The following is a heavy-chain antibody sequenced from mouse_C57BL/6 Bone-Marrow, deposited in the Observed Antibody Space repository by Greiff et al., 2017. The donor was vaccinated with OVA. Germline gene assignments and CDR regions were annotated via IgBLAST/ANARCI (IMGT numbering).Heavy chain of an antibody. CDR1: GFTFSNYW. CDR2: IRLKSDNYAT. V-gene: IGHV6-3*01. J-gene: IGHJ4*01. CDR3: TYLLWYHYYAMDY. D-gene: IGHD2-1*01. Sequence: EVQRVESGGGLVQPGGSMKLSCVASGFTFSNYWMNWVRQSPEKGLEWVAQIRLKSDNYATHYAESVKGRFTISRDDSKSSVYLQMNNLRAEDTGIYYCTYLLWYHYYAMDYWGQGTSVTVSS.